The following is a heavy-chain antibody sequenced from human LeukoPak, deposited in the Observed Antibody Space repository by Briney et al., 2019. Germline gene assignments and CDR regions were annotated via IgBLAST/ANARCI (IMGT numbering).Heavy chain of an antibody. CDR3: ARVHRGYSYGRLDY. CDR1: GFTFSSYA. CDR2: ISSSDNTI. V-gene: IGHV3-48*02. J-gene: IGHJ4*02. D-gene: IGHD5-18*01. Sequence: PGGSLRLSCAASGFTFSSYAMTWLRQAPGKGLEWVSYISSSDNTIHYADSVKGRFTISRDNAKNSLYLEMNSLRDEDTAVYYCARVHRGYSYGRLDYWGQGTLVTVSS.